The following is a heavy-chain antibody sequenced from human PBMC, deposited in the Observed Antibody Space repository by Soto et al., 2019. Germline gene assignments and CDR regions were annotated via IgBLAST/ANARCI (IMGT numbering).Heavy chain of an antibody. CDR2: TYSTGTT. J-gene: IGHJ4*02. V-gene: IGHV3-53*01. Sequence: EVQLVESGGGLIQPGGSLKLSCAASGFTVGNNYMSWVRQAPGKGLEWVSLTYSTGTTKYADSVKGRFTVSRDNAKNTLYLQMNSLRAEDTAVYYCAKDGRGSGSHYNSFGYWGQGTLVTVSS. CDR3: AKDGRGSGSHYNSFGY. CDR1: GFTVGNNY. D-gene: IGHD3-10*01.